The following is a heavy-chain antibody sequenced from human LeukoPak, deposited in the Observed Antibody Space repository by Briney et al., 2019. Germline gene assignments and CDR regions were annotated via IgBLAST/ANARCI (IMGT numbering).Heavy chain of an antibody. CDR3: ARDLEETMVRGAMPDY. V-gene: IGHV1-2*02. Sequence: ASVTVSFKASGYTFTVYDMHWVRQAPGQGLEWMGWINPNSGGTNYAQKFKGRVTMTRDTSISTAYMELSRLRSDDTAVYYCARDLEETMVRGAMPDYWGQGTLVTVSS. D-gene: IGHD3-10*01. J-gene: IGHJ4*02. CDR1: GYTFTVYD. CDR2: INPNSGGT.